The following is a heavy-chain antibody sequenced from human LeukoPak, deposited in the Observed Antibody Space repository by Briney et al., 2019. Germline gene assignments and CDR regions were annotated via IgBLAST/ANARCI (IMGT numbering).Heavy chain of an antibody. D-gene: IGHD3-16*01. V-gene: IGHV1-2*02. CDR3: ARLGSSDI. J-gene: IGHJ3*02. CDR2: INPNSGGT. CDR1: GYTFTDYY. Sequence: GASVKVSCKTSGYTFTDYYMHWVRQAPGQGLEWMGCINPNSGGTNYAQKFQGRVTMTRDTSISTAYMELSSLRSDDTAVYYCARLGSSDIWGQGTMVTVSS.